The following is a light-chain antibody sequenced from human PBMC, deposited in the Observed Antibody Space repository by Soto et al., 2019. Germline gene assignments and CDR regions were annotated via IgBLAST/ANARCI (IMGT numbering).Light chain of an antibody. CDR2: DST. Sequence: QSVLTQPPSVSAAPGHKVTITCSGNSANIGSYYVSWYQQVPGTAPKLLIFDSTKRPSGIPDRFSGSKSGTSATLAITGLQTGDEADYYCGTWDPSPSAGVFGSGTKLTVL. CDR1: SANIGSYY. V-gene: IGLV1-51*01. CDR3: GTWDPSPSAGV. J-gene: IGLJ1*01.